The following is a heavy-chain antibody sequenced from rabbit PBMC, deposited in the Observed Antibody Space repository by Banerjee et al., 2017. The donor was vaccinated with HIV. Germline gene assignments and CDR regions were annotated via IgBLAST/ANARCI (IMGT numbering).Heavy chain of an antibody. CDR3: ARDLAGVIGWNFGL. Sequence: QSLEESGGDLVKPGGSLKLSCKASGFDFSSYGVSWVRQAPGKGLEWIACIYTGDGNTHYASWAKSRFTISKTSSTTVTLQMTSLTAADTATYFCARDLAGVIGWNFGLWGPGTLVTVS. CDR2: IYTGDGNT. J-gene: IGHJ6*01. V-gene: IGHV1S40*01. CDR1: GFDFSSYG. D-gene: IGHD4-1*01.